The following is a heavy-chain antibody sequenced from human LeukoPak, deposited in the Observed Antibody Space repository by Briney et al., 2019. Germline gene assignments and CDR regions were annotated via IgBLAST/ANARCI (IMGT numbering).Heavy chain of an antibody. J-gene: IGHJ4*02. D-gene: IGHD4-23*01. CDR3: ARDRGYSTFDY. V-gene: IGHV3-7*01. Sequence: GGSLRLSCAASAFTFSNYWMSWVRQAPGEGLERVANIKEDGSEINYVDSVKGRFTISRDNAKNSLYLQMNSLRVDDTAVYYCARDRGYSTFDYWGQGTLVTVSS. CDR2: IKEDGSEI. CDR1: AFTFSNYW.